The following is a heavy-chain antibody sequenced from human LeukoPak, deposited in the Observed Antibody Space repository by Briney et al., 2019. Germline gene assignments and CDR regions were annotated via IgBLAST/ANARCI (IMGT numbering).Heavy chain of an antibody. CDR1: GGSFSGYY. V-gene: IGHV4-34*01. CDR3: ARHERIAAAGTRYFDY. J-gene: IGHJ4*02. Sequence: SETLSLTCAVYGGSFSGYYWSWIRQPPGKGLEWIGEINHSGSTNYNPSLKSRVTISVDTSKDQFSLKLSSVTAADTAVYYCARHERIAAAGTRYFDYWGQGTLVTVSS. D-gene: IGHD6-13*01. CDR2: INHSGST.